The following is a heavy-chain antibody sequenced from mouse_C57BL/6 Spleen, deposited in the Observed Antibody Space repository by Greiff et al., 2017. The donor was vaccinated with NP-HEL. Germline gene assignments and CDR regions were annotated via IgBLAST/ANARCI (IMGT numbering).Heavy chain of an antibody. CDR1: GYTFTSYW. J-gene: IGHJ4*01. Sequence: VQLQQPGAELVMPGASVKLSCKASGYTFTSYWMHWVKQRPGQGLEWIGEIDPSDSYTNYNQKFKGKSTLTVDKSSSTAYMQLSSLTSEDSAVYYCARYCLTDYAMDYWGQGTSVTVSS. CDR3: ARYCLTDYAMDY. V-gene: IGHV1-69*01. D-gene: IGHD1-1*01. CDR2: IDPSDSYT.